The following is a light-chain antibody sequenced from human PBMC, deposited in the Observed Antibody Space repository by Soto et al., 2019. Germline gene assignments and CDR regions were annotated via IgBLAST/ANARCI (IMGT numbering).Light chain of an antibody. CDR1: QSVTSN. CDR3: QQRNNWPT. J-gene: IGKJ3*01. V-gene: IGKV3-11*01. Sequence: EIVLTQSPATLSLSPGERATLSCRASQSVTSNLAWYQQKPGQAPRLLIYDASNRATGIPARFSGSGSGTDFTLTINSLEPEDFAVYYCQQRNNWPTFGPGTKVDIK. CDR2: DAS.